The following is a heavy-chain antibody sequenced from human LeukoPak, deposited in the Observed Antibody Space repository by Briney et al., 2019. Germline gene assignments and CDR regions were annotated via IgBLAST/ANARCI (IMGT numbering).Heavy chain of an antibody. Sequence: PGRSLRLSCGASGFIFSTHGMHWVRQAPGKGLEWVTFISYDGTNRYYADSVKGRFTISRDNSKNTLSLQMNSLREEDTAIYYCARPRIALAATSYFDYWGQGTLVTVSS. CDR3: ARPRIALAATSYFDY. D-gene: IGHD6-13*01. V-gene: IGHV3-33*05. CDR2: ISYDGTNR. J-gene: IGHJ4*02. CDR1: GFIFSTHG.